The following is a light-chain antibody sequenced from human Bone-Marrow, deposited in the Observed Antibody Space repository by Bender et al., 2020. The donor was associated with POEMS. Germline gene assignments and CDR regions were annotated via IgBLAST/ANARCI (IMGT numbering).Light chain of an antibody. J-gene: IGLJ3*02. CDR3: AVWDDSLNGWV. CDR1: SSDVGGYNL. V-gene: IGLV2-14*02. Sequence: QSALTHAASVSGSPGQSITISCTGTSSDVGGYNLVSWYQQHPGKVPKVVIYEVSQRPSGVPDRFSGAKSGDAASLTISGLQAEDEADYYCAVWDDSLNGWVFGGGTKLTVL. CDR2: EVS.